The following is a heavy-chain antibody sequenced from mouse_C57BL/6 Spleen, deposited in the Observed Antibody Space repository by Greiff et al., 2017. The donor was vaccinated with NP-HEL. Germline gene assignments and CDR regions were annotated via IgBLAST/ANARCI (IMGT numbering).Heavy chain of an antibody. V-gene: IGHV1-15*01. J-gene: IGHJ3*01. CDR1: GYTFTDYE. Sequence: QVQLKQSGAELVRPGASVTLSCKASGYTFTDYEMHWVKQTPVHGLEWIGAIDPETGGTAYNQKFKGKAILTADKSSSTAYMELRSLTSEDSAVYYGKRSYYEYDRTQFAYWGQGTLVTVSA. D-gene: IGHD2-4*01. CDR3: KRSYYEYDRTQFAY. CDR2: IDPETGGT.